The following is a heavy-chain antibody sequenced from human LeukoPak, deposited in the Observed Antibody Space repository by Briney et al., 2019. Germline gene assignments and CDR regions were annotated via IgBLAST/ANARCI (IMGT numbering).Heavy chain of an antibody. Sequence: SGGSLRLSCAASGFTFSSYWMSWVRQAPGKGLEWVANIKQDGSEKYYVDSVKGRFTISRDNAKNSLYLQMNSLGAEDTAVYYCAREVRLGELSFFDYWGQGTLVTVSS. D-gene: IGHD3-16*02. CDR3: AREVRLGELSFFDY. CDR2: IKQDGSEK. J-gene: IGHJ4*02. CDR1: GFTFSSYW. V-gene: IGHV3-7*01.